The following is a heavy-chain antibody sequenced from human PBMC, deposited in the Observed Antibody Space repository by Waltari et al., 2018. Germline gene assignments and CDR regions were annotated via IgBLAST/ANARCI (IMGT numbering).Heavy chain of an antibody. CDR1: GFTFSSYG. Sequence: CAASGFTFSSYGMHWVRQAPGKGLAWVAVIGYDGSNTYYADSVKGRFTISRDNSKNTLYLQMNSLRAEDTAVYYCARDGGGSYVIYYFDYWGQGTLVTVSS. D-gene: IGHD1-26*01. J-gene: IGHJ4*02. V-gene: IGHV3-33*01. CDR2: IGYDGSNT. CDR3: ARDGGGSYVIYYFDY.